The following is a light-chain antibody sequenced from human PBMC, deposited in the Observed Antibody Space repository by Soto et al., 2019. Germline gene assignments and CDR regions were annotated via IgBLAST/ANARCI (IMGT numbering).Light chain of an antibody. CDR1: QNISSN. CDR2: GAS. Sequence: EIVMTQSPATLSVSPGERATLSCRASQNISSNLAWYQQKPGQAPRVLIDGASTRATGIPARFSGSGSGTVFALTMSSLHSEDFAVYFCQQYKNGLWKFGQGTKVEIK. V-gene: IGKV3-15*01. CDR3: QQYKNGLWK. J-gene: IGKJ1*01.